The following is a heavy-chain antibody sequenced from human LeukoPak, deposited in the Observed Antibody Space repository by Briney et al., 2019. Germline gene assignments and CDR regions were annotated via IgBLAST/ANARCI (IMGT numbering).Heavy chain of an antibody. D-gene: IGHD3-22*01. Sequence: SETLSLTCTVSGGSISSYYWSWIRQPPGKGLEWIGYIYYSGSTNYNPSLKSRVTISVDTSKNQFSLKLSSVTAADTAVYYCARGMADSSGYPDWAFDIWGQGTMVTVSS. V-gene: IGHV4-59*08. CDR2: IYYSGST. J-gene: IGHJ3*02. CDR1: GGSISSYY. CDR3: ARGMADSSGYPDWAFDI.